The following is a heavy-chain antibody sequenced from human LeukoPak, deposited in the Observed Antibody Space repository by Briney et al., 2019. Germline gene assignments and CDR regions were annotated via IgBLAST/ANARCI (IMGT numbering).Heavy chain of an antibody. Sequence: PGRSLRLSCAASGFTFSSYGMHWVRQAPGKGLEWVAVISYDGSNKYYADSVKGRFTISRDNAQKSLYLEMNSLRAEDTAFYYCARAVTSTEGYWGQGTLVTVSS. V-gene: IGHV3-30*03. CDR2: ISYDGSNK. CDR3: ARAVTSTEGY. D-gene: IGHD4-17*01. CDR1: GFTFSSYG. J-gene: IGHJ4*02.